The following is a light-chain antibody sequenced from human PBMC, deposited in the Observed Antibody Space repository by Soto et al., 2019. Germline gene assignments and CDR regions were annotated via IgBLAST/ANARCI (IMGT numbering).Light chain of an antibody. CDR2: GAS. J-gene: IGKJ4*01. Sequence: DIELTQSPGTLSLSPGERATLSCRASQSVSSSYLAWYQQKPGQAPRLLSYGASSRATGSPDRFSGSGSVTDFTLTISRLEPEDFAVYYCQQYGSAPLTFGGGTKVEIK. CDR3: QQYGSAPLT. V-gene: IGKV3-20*01. CDR1: QSVSSSY.